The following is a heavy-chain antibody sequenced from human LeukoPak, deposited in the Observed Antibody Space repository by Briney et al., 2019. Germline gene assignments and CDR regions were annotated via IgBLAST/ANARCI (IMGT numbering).Heavy chain of an antibody. CDR2: IKQDGSEK. J-gene: IGHJ4*02. D-gene: IGHD1-26*01. V-gene: IGHV3-7*03. Sequence: QAGGSLRLSCAASGFTFSSYWMSWVRQAPGKGLEWVANIKQDGSEKYYVDSVKGRFTISRDNSKNTLYLQMNSLRAEDTAVYYCAKVLGASGTHNYFDYWGQGTLVTVSS. CDR1: GFTFSSYW. CDR3: AKVLGASGTHNYFDY.